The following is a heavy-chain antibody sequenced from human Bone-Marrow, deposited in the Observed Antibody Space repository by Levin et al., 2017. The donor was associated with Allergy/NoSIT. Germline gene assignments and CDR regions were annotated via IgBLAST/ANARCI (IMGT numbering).Heavy chain of an antibody. V-gene: IGHV3-15*01. Sequence: GESLKISCAASGFTFSNAWMSWVRQAPGKGLEWVGRIKSKTDGGTTDYAAPVKGRFTISRDDSKNTLYLQMNSLKTEDTAVYYCTTCIAVAGTLDYWGQGTLVTVSS. CDR3: TTCIAVAGTLDY. J-gene: IGHJ4*02. CDR1: GFTFSNAW. CDR2: IKSKTDGGTT. D-gene: IGHD6-19*01.